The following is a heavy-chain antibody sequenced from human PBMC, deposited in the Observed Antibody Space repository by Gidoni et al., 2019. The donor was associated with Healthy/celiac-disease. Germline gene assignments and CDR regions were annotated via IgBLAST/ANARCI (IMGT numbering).Heavy chain of an antibody. D-gene: IGHD3-9*01. V-gene: IGHV3-30-3*01. Sequence: SSYAMHWVRQAPGKGLEWVAVISYDGSNKYYADSVKGRFTISRDNSKNTLYLQMNSLRAEDTAVYYCARDYDILTGYSYWGQGTLVTVSS. J-gene: IGHJ4*02. CDR2: ISYDGSNK. CDR1: SSYA. CDR3: ARDYDILTGYSY.